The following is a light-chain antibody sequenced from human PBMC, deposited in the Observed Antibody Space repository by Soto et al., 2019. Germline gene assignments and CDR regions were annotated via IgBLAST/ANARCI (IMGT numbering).Light chain of an antibody. J-gene: IGLJ1*01. CDR3: ATWDDSLSGLV. V-gene: IGLV1-47*01. CDR1: SSNIGSNS. CDR2: RNN. Sequence: QSARTQAPSVSGTPGQRVTISCSGSSSNIGSNSVYWYQHLTGTAPKLLIYRNNQRPSGVPDRISGSKSDTSAALAISGLRSEDEADYYCATWDDSLSGLVFGTGTKVTVL.